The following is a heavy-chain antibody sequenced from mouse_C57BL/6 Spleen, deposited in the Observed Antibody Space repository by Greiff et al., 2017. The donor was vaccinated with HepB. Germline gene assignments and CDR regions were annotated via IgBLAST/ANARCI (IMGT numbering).Heavy chain of an antibody. Sequence: VQLQQSGAELAKPGASVKLSCKASGYTFTSYLMHWVKQRLGPGLEWIGYINPSSGYTNFNQKFKDKATLTADKSSSTAYMQLSSLTYEDSAVYYCARSYYDGGDYWGQSTTLTVSS. J-gene: IGHJ2*01. CDR3: ARSYYDGGDY. CDR1: GYTFTSYL. CDR2: INPSSGYT. D-gene: IGHD1-1*01. V-gene: IGHV1-7*01.